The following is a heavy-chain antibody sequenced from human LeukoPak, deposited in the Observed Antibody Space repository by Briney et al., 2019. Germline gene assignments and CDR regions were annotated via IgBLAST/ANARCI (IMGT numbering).Heavy chain of an antibody. CDR1: GFTFSSNG. V-gene: IGHV3-30*18. CDR3: AKGDDYGDYCPGY. Sequence: PGGSLRLSCVASGFTFSSNGMHGVRQAPGKGLEWVAVISYDGSNKYYADSVKGRFTISRDNSKNTLYLQMNSLRAEDTAVYYCAKGDDYGDYCPGYWGQGTLVTVSS. J-gene: IGHJ4*02. D-gene: IGHD4-17*01. CDR2: ISYDGSNK.